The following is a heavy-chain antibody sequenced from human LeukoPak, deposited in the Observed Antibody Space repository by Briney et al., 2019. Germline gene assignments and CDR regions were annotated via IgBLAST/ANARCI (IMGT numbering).Heavy chain of an antibody. Sequence: ASVKVSCKASGYTFTSYYMHWVRQAPGQGLEWMGIINPSGGSKSYAQKFQGRVTMTRDTSTSTVYMELSSLRSEDTAVYYCARAAYYDSSGYYYGALYFDYWGQGTLVTVSS. V-gene: IGHV1-46*01. J-gene: IGHJ4*02. CDR2: INPSGGSK. CDR3: ARAAYYDSSGYYYGALYFDY. D-gene: IGHD3-22*01. CDR1: GYTFTSYY.